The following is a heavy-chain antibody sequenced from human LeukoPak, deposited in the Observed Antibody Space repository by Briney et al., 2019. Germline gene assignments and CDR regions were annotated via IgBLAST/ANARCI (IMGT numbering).Heavy chain of an antibody. CDR2: ISSGGDT. J-gene: IGHJ4*02. CDR1: GFTFSSYG. D-gene: IGHD1-26*01. CDR3: TKLPYIGSYSVEY. V-gene: IGHV3-23*01. Sequence: PGGSLRLSCAASGFTFSSYGLTWVRQAPGKGLEWVSAISSGGDTYYPDSVKGRFIISRDNSKNTMYLQMNSLRAEDTAVYYCTKLPYIGSYSVEYWGQGTPVTVSS.